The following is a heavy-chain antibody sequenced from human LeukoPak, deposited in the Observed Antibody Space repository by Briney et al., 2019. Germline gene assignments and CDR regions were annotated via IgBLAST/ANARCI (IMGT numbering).Heavy chain of an antibody. J-gene: IGHJ6*02. CDR1: GFTFSNYA. CDR2: ISSSGSTI. CDR3: AREVKYYGMDV. V-gene: IGHV3-48*03. D-gene: IGHD4-23*01. Sequence: GGSLRLSCAASGFTFSNYAMSWVRQAPGKGLDWVSTISSSGSTIYYADSVKGRFTISRDNAKNSLYLQMNSLRAEDTAVYYCAREVKYYGMDVWGQGTTVTVSS.